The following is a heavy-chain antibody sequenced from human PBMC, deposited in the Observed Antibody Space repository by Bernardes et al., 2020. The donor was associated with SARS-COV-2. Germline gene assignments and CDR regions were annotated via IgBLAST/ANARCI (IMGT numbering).Heavy chain of an antibody. V-gene: IGHV3-13*01. CDR2: IGTAGDT. D-gene: IGHD3-3*01. J-gene: IGHJ4*02. Sequence: GGSLRLSCATSGFTFSSYDMHWVRQATGKGLEWVSTIGTAGDTYYPGSVKGRFTISRENAKNSLYLQMNSLRAGDTAVYYCARGRGVVTYNDSWRQGTLVTVAS. CDR1: GFTFSSYD. CDR3: ARGRGVVTYNDS.